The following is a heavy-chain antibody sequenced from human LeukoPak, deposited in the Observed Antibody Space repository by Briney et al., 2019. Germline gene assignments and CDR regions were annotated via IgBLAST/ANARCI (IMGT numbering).Heavy chain of an antibody. Sequence: GGSLRLSCAASGFTFSSYSMNWVRQAPGKGLEWVSSISSSSSYIYYADSMKGRFTISRDNAKNSLYLQMNSLRAEDTAVYYCARGGATTHENTFDYWGQGTLVTVSS. V-gene: IGHV3-21*01. CDR3: ARGGATTHENTFDY. CDR1: GFTFSSYS. CDR2: ISSSSSYI. J-gene: IGHJ4*02. D-gene: IGHD1-26*01.